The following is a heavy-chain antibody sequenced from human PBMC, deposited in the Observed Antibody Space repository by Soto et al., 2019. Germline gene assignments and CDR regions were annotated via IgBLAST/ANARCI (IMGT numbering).Heavy chain of an antibody. Sequence: QVQLQESGPGLVKPSQTLSLTCTVSGGSISSGGTGSYWTWIRQLPGKGLEWIGYIYYTGNTYYTPSLNSRPTISIHTSETQFSLKLPSVTAAVPAVYFFARGHDACKVRSWGRGTLVTVPS. J-gene: IGHJ4*02. CDR3: ARGHDACKVRS. CDR1: GGSISSGGTGSY. CDR2: IYYTGNT. D-gene: IGHD2-2*01. V-gene: IGHV4-31*03.